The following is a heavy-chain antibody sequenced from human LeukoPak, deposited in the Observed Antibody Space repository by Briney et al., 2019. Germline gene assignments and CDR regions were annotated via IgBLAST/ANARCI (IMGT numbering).Heavy chain of an antibody. J-gene: IGHJ5*01. CDR1: GGSISSYY. Sequence: SETLSLTCTVSGGSISSYYWSWIRQPAGKGLEWIGRIYTSGSTNYNPSLKSRVSISVDTSKNHIALKLTSVTASDTAVYFCARRVGFYGSGSLNYFDPWGQGILVSVS. V-gene: IGHV4-4*07. CDR3: ARRVGFYGSGSLNYFDP. CDR2: IYTSGST. D-gene: IGHD3-10*01.